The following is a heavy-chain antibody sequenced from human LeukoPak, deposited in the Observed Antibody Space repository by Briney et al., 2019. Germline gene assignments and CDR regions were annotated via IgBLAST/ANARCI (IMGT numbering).Heavy chain of an antibody. D-gene: IGHD3-22*01. J-gene: IGHJ4*02. Sequence: GGTLRLSCAASGFTFSSYGMSWVRQAPGKGLEWVSAISGSGGSTYYADSVKGRFTISRDNAKNSLYLQMNSLRAEDTAVYYCARDLHYYDSSGYRDWGQGTLVTVSS. V-gene: IGHV3-23*01. CDR1: GFTFSSYG. CDR3: ARDLHYYDSSGYRD. CDR2: ISGSGGST.